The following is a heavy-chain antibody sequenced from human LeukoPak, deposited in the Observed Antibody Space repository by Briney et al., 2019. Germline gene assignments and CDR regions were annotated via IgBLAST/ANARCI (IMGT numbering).Heavy chain of an antibody. D-gene: IGHD1-1*01. V-gene: IGHV3-7*01. CDR2: IKLDGSGK. J-gene: IGHJ5*02. CDR3: ARGEHGPPEMYNWFDP. CDR1: GFTFSSYW. Sequence: GGSLRLSCAASGFTFSSYWMSWVRQAPGKGLEWVANIKLDGSGKYYVDSVKGRFTISRDNSKNSLYLQVNSLTAEDTAVYYCARGEHGPPEMYNWFDPWGQGTLVTVSS.